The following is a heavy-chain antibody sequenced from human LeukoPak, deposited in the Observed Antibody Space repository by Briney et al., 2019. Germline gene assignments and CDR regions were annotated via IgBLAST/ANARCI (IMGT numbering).Heavy chain of an antibody. V-gene: IGHV4-39*01. D-gene: IGHD5-18*01. CDR2: IYYSGST. J-gene: IGHJ5*02. Sequence: SETLSLTCTASGGSISSSSYYWGWIRQPPGKGLEWIGSIYYSGSTYYNPSLKSRVTISVDTSKNQFSLKLSSVTAADTAVYYCAREYSYGYVSTPSGYWFDPWGQGTLVTVSS. CDR3: AREYSYGYVSTPSGYWFDP. CDR1: GGSISSSSYY.